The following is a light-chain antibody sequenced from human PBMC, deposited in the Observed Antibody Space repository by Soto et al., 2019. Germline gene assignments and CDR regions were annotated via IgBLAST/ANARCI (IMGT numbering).Light chain of an antibody. Sequence: QSVLTQPPSVSGAPGQRVTISCTGSSSNIGSTYDVQWYQQLPGTAPKLLIHGNTDRPSGVPDRFSGSKSGTSASLAITRLQADVEADYYCQSYDDSLSVHYVFGTGTKATVL. V-gene: IGLV1-40*01. CDR3: QSYDDSLSVHYV. J-gene: IGLJ1*01. CDR1: SSNIGSTYD. CDR2: GNT.